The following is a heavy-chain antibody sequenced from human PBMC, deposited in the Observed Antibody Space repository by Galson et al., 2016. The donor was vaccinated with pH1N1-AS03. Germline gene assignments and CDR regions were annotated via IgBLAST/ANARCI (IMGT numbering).Heavy chain of an antibody. V-gene: IGHV6-1*01. CDR1: GDSVSSDRAA. Sequence: CAISGDSVSSDRAAWNWIRQSPSRGLEWLGRTYYRSEWYYDYAVSVESRMTIRPDTSKNQVSLQLNSVTPEDTAVYYCARGGLGTTVSLFQLWGQGTLVTVSS. J-gene: IGHJ1*01. CDR3: ARGGLGTTVSLFQL. D-gene: IGHD1/OR15-1a*01. CDR2: TYYRSEWYY.